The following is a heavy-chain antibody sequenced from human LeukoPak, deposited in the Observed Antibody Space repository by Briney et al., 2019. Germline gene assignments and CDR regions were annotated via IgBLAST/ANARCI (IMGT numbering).Heavy chain of an antibody. Sequence: GGSLRLSCAASGFTFSSYWMSWVRQAPGKGLEWVANIKQDGSEKYYVDSVKGRFTISRDNAKNSVYLHMNSLRAEDTAVYYCARDGSDSTGYYYALWGQGTLVTVSS. J-gene: IGHJ4*02. V-gene: IGHV3-7*01. D-gene: IGHD3-22*01. CDR3: ARDGSDSTGYYYAL. CDR2: IKQDGSEK. CDR1: GFTFSSYW.